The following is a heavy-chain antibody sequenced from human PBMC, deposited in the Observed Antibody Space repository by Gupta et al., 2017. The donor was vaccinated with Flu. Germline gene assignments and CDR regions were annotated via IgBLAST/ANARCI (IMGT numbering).Heavy chain of an antibody. D-gene: IGHD2-15*01. CDR3: ARDIDAIDY. V-gene: IGHV4-31*03. Sequence: QVQLQESGPGLVKPSQTLSLTCTVPGGAISGSNYYWSWIRQHPGRGLEWIGYIYYSGSSYYNPSLKSRVTISVDTSKNQFSLKVNSVTAAGTAVYYCARDIDAIDYWGQGTLVTVSS. J-gene: IGHJ4*02. CDR2: IYYSGSS. CDR1: GGAISGSNYY.